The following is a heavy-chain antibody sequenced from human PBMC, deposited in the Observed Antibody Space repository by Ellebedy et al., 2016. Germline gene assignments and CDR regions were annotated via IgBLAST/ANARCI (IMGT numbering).Heavy chain of an antibody. Sequence: ASVKVSXXASGDTSTIDYMHWLRQAPGQGPQWMGIITLSGGNTNYAQKFQGRVSMTRDTSTSTVYMDLRSLRSDDTAVYYCVREAGYEGIGYYFAYWGQGTLVTVSS. J-gene: IGHJ4*02. CDR2: ITLSGGNT. V-gene: IGHV1-46*01. CDR3: VREAGYEGIGYYFAY. CDR1: GDTSTIDY. D-gene: IGHD3-22*01.